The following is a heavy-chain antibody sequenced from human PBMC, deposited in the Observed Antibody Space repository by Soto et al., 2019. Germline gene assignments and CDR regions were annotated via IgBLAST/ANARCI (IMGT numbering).Heavy chain of an antibody. Sequence: ASVKVSCKASGYTFTSYGISWVRQAPGQGLEWMGWISAYNGNTNYAQKLQGRVTMTTDTSTSTAYMELRSLRSDDTAVYYCAKMAIFTMVRGVESYFDYWGQGTLVTVSS. CDR1: GYTFTSYG. CDR2: ISAYNGNT. J-gene: IGHJ4*02. D-gene: IGHD3-10*01. V-gene: IGHV1-18*01. CDR3: AKMAIFTMVRGVESYFDY.